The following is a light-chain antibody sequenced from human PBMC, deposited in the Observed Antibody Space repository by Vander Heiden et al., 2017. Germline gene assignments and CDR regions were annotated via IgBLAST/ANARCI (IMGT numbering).Light chain of an antibody. CDR1: QSVSSN. Sequence: EIVMTQSPAPLSVSPGESATLSCRASQSVSSNLAWYQQKPGQAPRLLIYGASTRATGIPARFSGSGSGTEFTLTISSLQSEDFAVYYCQQDNNWPPFTFGQGTRLEIK. CDR2: GAS. V-gene: IGKV3-15*01. J-gene: IGKJ5*01. CDR3: QQDNNWPPFT.